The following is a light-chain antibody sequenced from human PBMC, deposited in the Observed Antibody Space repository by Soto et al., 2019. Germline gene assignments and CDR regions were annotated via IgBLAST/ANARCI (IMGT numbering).Light chain of an antibody. CDR2: DAS. J-gene: IGKJ4*01. CDR3: QHRAGWPPALT. V-gene: IGKV3-11*01. CDR1: QSVSNY. Sequence: EIKLKQSPGILSLYPGTRVTLSCMASQSVSNYLAWYQQKPGQAPRLLIYDASNRATGIPARFSGSGSGTDFALTISSLEPEDFAVYFCQHRAGWPPALTFGGGTKVDIK.